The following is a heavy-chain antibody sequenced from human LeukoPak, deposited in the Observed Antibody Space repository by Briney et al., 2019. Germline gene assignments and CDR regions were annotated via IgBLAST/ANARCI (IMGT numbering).Heavy chain of an antibody. V-gene: IGHV4-34*01. CDR3: ARGGRAFDV. J-gene: IGHJ3*01. Sequence: SETLSLTCAVYGGSFSGYYWSWIRQPPGKGLEWIGEINHSGSTNYNPSLKSRVTISVDTSKNHFSLNLNSVTAADTSVYYCARGGRAFDVWGQGTLISVSP. CDR2: INHSGST. CDR1: GGSFSGYY.